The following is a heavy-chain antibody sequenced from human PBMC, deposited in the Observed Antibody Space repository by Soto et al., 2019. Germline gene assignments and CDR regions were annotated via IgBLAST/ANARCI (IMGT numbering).Heavy chain of an antibody. V-gene: IGHV4-34*01. CDR3: ARGELRFLEWPQRGYYYYGMDV. Sequence: SETLSLTCAVYGGSFSGYYWSWIRQPPGKGLEWIGGINHSGSTNYNPSLKSRVTISVDTSKNQFSLKLSSVTAADTAVYYCARGELRFLEWPQRGYYYYGMDVWGQGTTVTVSS. D-gene: IGHD3-3*01. CDR2: INHSGST. J-gene: IGHJ6*02. CDR1: GGSFSGYY.